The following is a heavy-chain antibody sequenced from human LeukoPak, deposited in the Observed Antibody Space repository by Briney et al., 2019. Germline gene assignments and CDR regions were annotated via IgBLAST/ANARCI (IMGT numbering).Heavy chain of an antibody. V-gene: IGHV3-21*01. D-gene: IGHD4-23*01. CDR3: ARDSYDGNLHMDV. CDR2: ISLSSRYI. J-gene: IGHJ6*03. CDR1: GFTFNSYS. Sequence: GGSLRLSCAASGFTFNSYSMNWVRQAPGKGLEWVSSISLSSRYIFYADSVKGRFTISRDSAKNSLYLQMNSLRAEDTAVYFCARDSYDGNLHMDVWGKGTTVTVSS.